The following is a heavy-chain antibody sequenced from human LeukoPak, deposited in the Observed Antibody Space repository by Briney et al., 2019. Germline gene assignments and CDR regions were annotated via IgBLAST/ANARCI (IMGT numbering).Heavy chain of an antibody. V-gene: IGHV3-30*02. Sequence: PGGSLRLSCAASGFTFSSYGMHWVRQAPGKGLEWVAFIRYDGSNKYYADSVKGRFTISRDNSKNTLYLQMNSLRAEDTAVYYCAKGLSSWAEDAFDIWGQGTMVTVSS. CDR1: GFTFSSYG. J-gene: IGHJ3*02. D-gene: IGHD6-13*01. CDR3: AKGLSSWAEDAFDI. CDR2: IRYDGSNK.